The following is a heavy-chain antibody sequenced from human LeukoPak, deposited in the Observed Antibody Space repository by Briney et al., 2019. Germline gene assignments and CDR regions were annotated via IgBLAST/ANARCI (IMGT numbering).Heavy chain of an antibody. V-gene: IGHV3-21*01. Sequence: PGGSLRLSCTASGFTFNTYTMNWVRQAPGKGLEWVSSISGSGGSIYYTDSVKGRFTISRDNAKNSLYLEMNSLNAADPAVYYCATTDVDDDILTGPIERWGQGTLVTVSS. J-gene: IGHJ4*02. CDR2: ISGSGGSI. CDR3: ATTDVDDDILTGPIER. D-gene: IGHD3-9*01. CDR1: GFTFNTYT.